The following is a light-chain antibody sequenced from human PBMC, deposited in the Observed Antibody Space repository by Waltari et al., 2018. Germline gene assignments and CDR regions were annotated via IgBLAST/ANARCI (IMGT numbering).Light chain of an antibody. J-gene: IGKJ1*01. CDR3: QQSYSTPRT. V-gene: IGKV1-39*01. CDR1: QSISSY. Sequence: DIQMTQSPSSLSASVGDRATITCRASQSISSYLNWYQQKPGKAPKLLIYAAYSLQSGVPSRFSGSGSGTDFTLTISSLQPEDFATYYCQQSYSTPRTFGQGTKVEIK. CDR2: AAY.